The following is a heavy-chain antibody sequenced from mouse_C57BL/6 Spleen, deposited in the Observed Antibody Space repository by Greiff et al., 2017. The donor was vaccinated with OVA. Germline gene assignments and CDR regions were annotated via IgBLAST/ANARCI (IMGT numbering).Heavy chain of an antibody. CDR2: IYPGDGAT. CDR1: GYAFSSYW. V-gene: IGHV1-80*01. Sequence: VQLKQSGAELVKPGASVKISCKASGYAFSSYWMNWVKPRPGKGLEWIGQIYPGDGATNYNGKFKGKATLTADKSSSTAYMQLSSLTSEDAAVYFCARFDYDVGAMDYWGQGTSVTVSS. CDR3: ARFDYDVGAMDY. D-gene: IGHD2-4*01. J-gene: IGHJ4*01.